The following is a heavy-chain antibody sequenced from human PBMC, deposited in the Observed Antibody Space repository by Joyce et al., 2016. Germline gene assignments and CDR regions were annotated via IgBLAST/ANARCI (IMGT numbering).Heavy chain of an antibody. J-gene: IGHJ1*01. CDR3: TRADCGGDCYSGGH. V-gene: IGHV3-49*03. CDR1: GFSFGDYA. CDR2: IRGKAYGGTT. Sequence: EVQLVESGGGLVQPGRSLRLSCTGSGFSFGDYAMSWFRQAPGKGVEWGGFIRGKAYGGTTEYAASVKGRFTISRDDSKSLAYLLMNSLKTEDTAVYYCTRADCGGDCYSGGHWGQGTLVTVSS. D-gene: IGHD2-21*02.